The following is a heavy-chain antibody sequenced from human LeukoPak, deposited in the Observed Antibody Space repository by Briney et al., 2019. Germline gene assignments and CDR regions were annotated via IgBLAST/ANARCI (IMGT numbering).Heavy chain of an antibody. J-gene: IGHJ5*02. CDR1: GFTFSSYG. D-gene: IGHD3-10*01. V-gene: IGHV3-23*01. CDR3: AKDRAYYGSGSFWFDP. Sequence: GGTLRLSCAASGFTFSSYGMSWVRQAPGKGLEWVSAISGSGGSTYYADSVKGQFTISRDNSKNTLYLQMNSLRVEDTAVYYCAKDRAYYGSGSFWFDPWGQGTLVTVSS. CDR2: ISGSGGST.